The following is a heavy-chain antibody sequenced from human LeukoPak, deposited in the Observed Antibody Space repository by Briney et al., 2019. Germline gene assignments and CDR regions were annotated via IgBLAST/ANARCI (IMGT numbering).Heavy chain of an antibody. CDR3: ARRYSGSYGLYSHHSMDV. CDR1: GGSFSGYY. Sequence: SETLSLTCAVYGGSFSGYYWSWIRQHPGKGLEWIGEINHSGTTNYNSSLKSRVTVSVDTSKNQFSLKLSSVTAADKAVYYCARRYSGSYGLYSHHSMDVWGKGTTVTISS. CDR2: INHSGTT. V-gene: IGHV4-34*01. J-gene: IGHJ6*03. D-gene: IGHD1-26*01.